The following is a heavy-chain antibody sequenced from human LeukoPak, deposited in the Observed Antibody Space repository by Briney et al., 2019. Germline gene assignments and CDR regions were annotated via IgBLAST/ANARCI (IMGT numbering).Heavy chain of an antibody. V-gene: IGHV1-18*01. D-gene: IGHD3-3*01. CDR3: ARSFVRITIFGVVIRGGKNYFDY. CDR1: GYTFTSYG. Sequence: ASVKVSCKASGYTFTSYGISWVRQAPGQGLEWMGWISAYNGNTNYAQKLQGRVTMTTDTSTSTAYMELSRLRSDDTAVYYCARSFVRITIFGVVIRGGKNYFDYWGQGTLVTVSS. J-gene: IGHJ4*02. CDR2: ISAYNGNT.